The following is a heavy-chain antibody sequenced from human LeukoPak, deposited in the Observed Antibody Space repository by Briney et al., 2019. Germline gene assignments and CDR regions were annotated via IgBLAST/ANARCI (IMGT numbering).Heavy chain of an antibody. D-gene: IGHD2-2*01. Sequence: GGSLRLSCAASGLTFTDFWMNWVRLAPGRGLEWLANIKPDGNEKYYVDSVRGRFAISRDNAKNEVYLEMNSLRAEDTGVYYCSGRDSSRSPRAYWGQGTLVSVSS. J-gene: IGHJ4*02. V-gene: IGHV3-7*01. CDR1: GLTFTDFW. CDR2: IKPDGNEK. CDR3: SGRDSSRSPRAY.